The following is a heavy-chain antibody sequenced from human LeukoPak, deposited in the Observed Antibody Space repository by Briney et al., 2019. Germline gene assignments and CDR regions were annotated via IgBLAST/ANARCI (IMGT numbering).Heavy chain of an antibody. V-gene: IGHV3-30-3*01. CDR3: ARDWGLVARLLDH. CDR2: ISSYGSLE. J-gene: IGHJ5*02. CDR1: GFTFSSYA. D-gene: IGHD3-16*01. Sequence: GGSLRLSCAVSGFTFSSYAMHWVRQAPGKGLEWLAVISSYGSLEYYAHSVQDRFTISRDNSKNTLYLQMNSLRTEDTAVYYCARDWGLVARLLDHWGQGTLVTVSS.